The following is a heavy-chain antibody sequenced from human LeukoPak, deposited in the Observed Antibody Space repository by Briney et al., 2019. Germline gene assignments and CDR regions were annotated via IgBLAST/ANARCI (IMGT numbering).Heavy chain of an antibody. J-gene: IGHJ4*02. D-gene: IGHD2-2*01. V-gene: IGHV3-20*04. Sequence: PGGSLRLSCTASGFAFDEHGTSWVRQVPGKGLEWVSGINWSGGSTGYADPLRGRFTISRDNAKNSLYLRMDSLRAEDTALYYCARAPITSPFYFDYWGQGTLVTVSS. CDR2: INWSGGST. CDR1: GFAFDEHG. CDR3: ARAPITSPFYFDY.